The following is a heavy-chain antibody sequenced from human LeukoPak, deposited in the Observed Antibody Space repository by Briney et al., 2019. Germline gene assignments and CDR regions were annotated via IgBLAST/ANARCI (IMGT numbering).Heavy chain of an antibody. J-gene: IGHJ4*02. V-gene: IGHV1-2*02. CDR3: ARLVTMVRGIGDDY. D-gene: IGHD3-10*01. CDR1: GYTFTGYY. CDR2: INPNSGGT. Sequence: ASVKVSCKASGYTFTGYYMHCVRQAPGQGLGWMGWINPNSGGTNYAQKFQGRVTMTRDTSISTAYIELSRLRSDDTAVYYCARLVTMVRGIGDDYWGQGTLVTVSS.